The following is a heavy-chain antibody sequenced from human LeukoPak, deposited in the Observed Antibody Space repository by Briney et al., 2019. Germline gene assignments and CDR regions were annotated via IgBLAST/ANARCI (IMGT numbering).Heavy chain of an antibody. V-gene: IGHV4-39*01. CDR3: ARGLFWKWLVRGGPPLYYFDY. J-gene: IGHJ4*02. CDR2: ISDSGNT. CDR1: GGSISNRSYY. D-gene: IGHD6-19*01. Sequence: SETLSLTCTVSGGSISNRSYYWGWIRQPPGKGLEWIGKISDSGNTYYSPSLRSRVTISIDTSKNQFSLKLSSVTAADTAVYYCARGLFWKWLVRGGPPLYYFDYWGQGTLVTVSS.